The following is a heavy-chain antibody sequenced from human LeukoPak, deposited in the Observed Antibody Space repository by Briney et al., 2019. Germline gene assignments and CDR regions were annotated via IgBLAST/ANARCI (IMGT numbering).Heavy chain of an antibody. CDR3: ARHRSGGSQDDAFDI. CDR1: GFTFSSYW. Sequence: PGGSLRLSCAASGFTFSSYWMSWVRQAPGKGLEWVANIKQDGSEKYYVDSVKGRFTISRDNDKNSLYLQMNSLRADDTALYYCARHRSGGSQDDAFDIWGRGTFVTVSS. J-gene: IGHJ3*02. CDR2: IKQDGSEK. V-gene: IGHV3-7*01. D-gene: IGHD2-15*01.